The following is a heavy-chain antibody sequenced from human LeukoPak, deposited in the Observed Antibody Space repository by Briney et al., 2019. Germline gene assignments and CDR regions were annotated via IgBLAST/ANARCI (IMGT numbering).Heavy chain of an antibody. CDR1: GYTFSSYV. J-gene: IGHJ5*02. CDR3: ARTMTTLPTHGELDL. D-gene: IGHD4-17*01. V-gene: IGHV1-18*01. Sequence: ASVKVSCKASGYTFSSYVLSWVRQAPGQGLEWMGRISTKAGDSVYAQKLQGRVTMTTDTSTSTAYLELRSLSSDDTAVYYCARTMTTLPTHGELDLWGQGTQVTVSS. CDR2: ISTKAGDS.